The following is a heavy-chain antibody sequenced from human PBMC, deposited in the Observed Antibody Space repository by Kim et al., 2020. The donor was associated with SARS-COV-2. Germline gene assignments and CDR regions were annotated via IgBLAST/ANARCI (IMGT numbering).Heavy chain of an antibody. D-gene: IGHD2-15*01. CDR2: INHSGST. J-gene: IGHJ3*02. CDR3: ARGDIVVVVAAVTMIVDDAFDI. Sequence: SETLSLTCAVYGGSFSGYYWSWIRQPPGKGLEWIGEINHSGSTNYNPSLKSRVTISVDTSKNQFSLKLSSVTAADTAVYYCARGDIVVVVAAVTMIVDDAFDIWGQGTMVTVSS. CDR1: GGSFSGYY. V-gene: IGHV4-34*01.